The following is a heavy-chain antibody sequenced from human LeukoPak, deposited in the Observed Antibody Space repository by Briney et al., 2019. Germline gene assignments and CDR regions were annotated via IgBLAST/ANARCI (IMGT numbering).Heavy chain of an antibody. J-gene: IGHJ3*02. Sequence: PGGSLRLSCAASGFTFSGSAMHWVRQASGKGLEWVGRIRSKANSYATAYAASVKGRFTISRDDSKNTAYLQMNSLNTEDTAVHYCTRLSGSYYDAFDIWGQGTMVTVSS. CDR1: GFTFSGSA. D-gene: IGHD1-26*01. CDR3: TRLSGSYYDAFDI. CDR2: IRSKANSYAT. V-gene: IGHV3-73*01.